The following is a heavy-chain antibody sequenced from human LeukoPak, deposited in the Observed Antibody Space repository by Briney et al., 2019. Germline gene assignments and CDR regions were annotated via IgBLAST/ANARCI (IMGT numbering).Heavy chain of an antibody. Sequence: SETLSLTCAVYGGSFSGYYWSWIRQPPGKGLEWIGEINHSGNTNYNPSLKSRVTISVDTSKNQFSLKLSSVTAADTAVYYCASIRYGDDYYFDYWGQGTLVTVSS. CDR1: GGSFSGYY. CDR2: INHSGNT. J-gene: IGHJ4*02. V-gene: IGHV4-34*01. CDR3: ASIRYGDDYYFDY. D-gene: IGHD4-17*01.